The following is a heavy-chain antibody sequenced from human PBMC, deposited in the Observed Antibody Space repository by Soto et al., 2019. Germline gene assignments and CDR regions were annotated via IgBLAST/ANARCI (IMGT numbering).Heavy chain of an antibody. CDR3: ARGQGHYYYYMDV. Sequence: GGSLRLSCAASGFTLSAYWMTWVRQAPGKGLEWVANINRDGSNKSYLDSVRGRFTISRDNVKNTVYLQMDSLRADDTAVYYCARGQGHYYYYMDVWGKGTTVTVSS. CDR2: INRDGSNK. CDR1: GFTLSAYW. V-gene: IGHV3-7*02. J-gene: IGHJ6*03.